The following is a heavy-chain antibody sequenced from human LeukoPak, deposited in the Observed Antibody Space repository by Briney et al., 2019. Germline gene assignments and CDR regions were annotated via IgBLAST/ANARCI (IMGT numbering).Heavy chain of an antibody. CDR3: ARLYSSGRYANAFDI. V-gene: IGHV3-13*01. CDR1: GFNFGDYD. Sequence: GGSLRLSCAASGFNFGDYDMHWVRQATGKGLEWVSAIRSIGDRFYSGSVKGRFTISRENAKNTLYLEMNSLRVGDTAVYYCARLYSSGRYANAFDIWGQGTVVTVSS. J-gene: IGHJ3*02. D-gene: IGHD6-19*01. CDR2: IRSIGDR.